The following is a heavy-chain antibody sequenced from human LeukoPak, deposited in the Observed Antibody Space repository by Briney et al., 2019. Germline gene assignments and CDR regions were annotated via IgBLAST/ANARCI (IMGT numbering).Heavy chain of an antibody. J-gene: IGHJ6*03. CDR3: ARDVAGSGTAMDV. Sequence: GGSLRLSCAASGFTFRTYDMHWVRQVTGEGLEWVATIGTTGDTYYAGSVKGRFTISREDGKNSLFLQMNNLEAGDTAAYFCARDVAGSGTAMDVWGNGTTVTVPS. D-gene: IGHD2-15*01. V-gene: IGHV3-13*01. CDR1: GFTFRTYD. CDR2: IGTTGDT.